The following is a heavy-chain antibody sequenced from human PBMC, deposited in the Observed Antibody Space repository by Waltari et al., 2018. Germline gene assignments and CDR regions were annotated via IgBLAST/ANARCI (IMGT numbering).Heavy chain of an antibody. CDR3: ARADPTEYDYVWGSYRSPAYYFDY. CDR1: GYTFTSYA. V-gene: IGHV1-3*01. Sequence: SGAEVKKPGASVKVSCKASGYTFTSYAMHWVRQAPGQRLEWMGWINAGNGNTKYSQKFQGRVTITRDTSASTAYMELSSLRSEDTAVYYCARADPTEYDYVWGSYRSPAYYFDYWGQGTLVTVSS. CDR2: INAGNGNT. D-gene: IGHD3-16*02. J-gene: IGHJ4*02.